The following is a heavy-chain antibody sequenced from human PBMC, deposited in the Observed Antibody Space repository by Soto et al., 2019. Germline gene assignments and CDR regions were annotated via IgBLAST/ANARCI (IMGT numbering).Heavy chain of an antibody. CDR3: ARGVVEMSTVVFDF. Sequence: QVQLVASGGGVIQPGTSLRLSCAASGFTFSNYAIHWVGQAPGKGLEWVAVISYDGSSIYYGDSVQGRFIISRDNSKNTVYLQMNSLKPEDTAVYFCARGVVEMSTVVFDFWGQGAPVTVAS. D-gene: IGHD3-22*01. V-gene: IGHV3-30-3*01. J-gene: IGHJ4*02. CDR1: GFTFSNYA. CDR2: ISYDGSSI.